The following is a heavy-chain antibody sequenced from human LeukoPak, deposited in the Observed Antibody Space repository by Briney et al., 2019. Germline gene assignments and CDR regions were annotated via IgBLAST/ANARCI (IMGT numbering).Heavy chain of an antibody. V-gene: IGHV4-4*07. D-gene: IGHD6-13*01. CDR3: ARDAARPVLYSSSWYWFDP. J-gene: IGHJ5*02. CDR1: GGSISSYY. Sequence: PSETLSLTCTVSGGSISSYYWSWIRQPAGKGPEWIGRIYTSGSTNYNPSLKSRVTMSVDTSKNQFSLKLSSVTAADTAVYYCARDAARPVLYSSSWYWFDPWGQGTLVTVSS. CDR2: IYTSGST.